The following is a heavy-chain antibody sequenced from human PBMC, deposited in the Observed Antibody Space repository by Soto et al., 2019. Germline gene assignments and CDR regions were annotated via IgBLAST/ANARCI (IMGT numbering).Heavy chain of an antibody. CDR1: GGTFSSYA. CDR2: IIPIFGTA. Sequence: SVKVSCKASGGTFSSYAISWVRQAPGQGLEWMGGIIPIFGTANYAQKFQGRVTITADESTSTAYMELSSLRSEDTAVYYCARRKQGLAVAGTGSFDYWGQGTLVTVSS. D-gene: IGHD6-19*01. J-gene: IGHJ4*02. V-gene: IGHV1-69*13. CDR3: ARRKQGLAVAGTGSFDY.